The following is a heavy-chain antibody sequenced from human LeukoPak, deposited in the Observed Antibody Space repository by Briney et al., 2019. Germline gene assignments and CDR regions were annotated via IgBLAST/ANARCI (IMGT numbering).Heavy chain of an antibody. CDR1: GGSISSGGYY. Sequence: SETLSLTCTVSGGSISSGGYYWSWIRQHPGQGLVWIVYIYYSGSTYYNPSLKSRVTISVDTSKNQFSLKLSSVTAADTAVYYCARVDNYDYVWGSYRYWGQGTLVTVSS. D-gene: IGHD3-16*02. CDR3: ARVDNYDYVWGSYRY. CDR2: IYYSGST. J-gene: IGHJ4*02. V-gene: IGHV4-31*03.